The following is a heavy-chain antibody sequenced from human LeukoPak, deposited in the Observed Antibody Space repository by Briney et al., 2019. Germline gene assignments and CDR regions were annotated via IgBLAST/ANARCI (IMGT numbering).Heavy chain of an antibody. CDR3: ARAERAWHAFDI. Sequence: SETLSLTCAVYGGSFSGYYWSWIRQPPGKGLEWIGEINHSGSTNYNPSLKSRVTISVDKSKNQFSLKLSSVTAADTAVYYCARAERAWHAFDIWGQGTMVTVSS. CDR1: GGSFSGYY. D-gene: IGHD1-1*01. V-gene: IGHV4-34*01. J-gene: IGHJ3*02. CDR2: INHSGST.